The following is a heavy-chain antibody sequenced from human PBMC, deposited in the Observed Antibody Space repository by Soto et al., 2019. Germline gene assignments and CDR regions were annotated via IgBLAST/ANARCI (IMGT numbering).Heavy chain of an antibody. CDR3: ARMASVCYYLYF. V-gene: IGHV4-38-2*01. D-gene: IGHD1-26*01. J-gene: IGHJ4*01. CDR2: IYHTGTT. CDR1: GDSISHGYH. Sequence: PSETLSLTCAVSGDSISHGYHWAWIRQPPGKRLEWVASIYHTGTTYYNPSLTSRVTISVDTSKNQFSLRLSSVTAADSAVYYCARMASVCYYLYF.